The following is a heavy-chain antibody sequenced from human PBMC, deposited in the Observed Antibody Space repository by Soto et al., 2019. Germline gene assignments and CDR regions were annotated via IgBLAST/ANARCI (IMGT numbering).Heavy chain of an antibody. V-gene: IGHV4-59*11. J-gene: IGHJ5*02. CDR3: AVMGGAYGSNNWLDP. CDR1: GGSISRHY. Sequence: QVQLQESGPGLVKPSETLSLTCTVSGGSISRHYWTWIRQSPGKGLEWIGHVYYSGSTKYTPSLQSRLIISLETSKHQFSLRLSSVTAADTAVYYCAVMGGAYGSNNWLDPWGQGALVTVSS. CDR2: VYYSGST. D-gene: IGHD4-17*01.